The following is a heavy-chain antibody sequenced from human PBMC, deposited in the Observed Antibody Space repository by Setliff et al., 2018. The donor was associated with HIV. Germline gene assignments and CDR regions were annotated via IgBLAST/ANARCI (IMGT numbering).Heavy chain of an antibody. CDR3: ARAPTGYSSIWYRNGLTYYNYMDV. CDR2: INRSGST. V-gene: IGHV4-34*01. CDR1: GGSFSGYY. J-gene: IGHJ6*03. D-gene: IGHD6-13*01. Sequence: SETLSLTCAVYGGSFSGYYWTWIRQPPGKGLEWSGEINRSGSTNYNPSLKSRVTMSVDTSKNQFSLKLSSVTAADTAVFYCARAPTGYSSIWYRNGLTYYNYMDVWGKGTKVTVSS.